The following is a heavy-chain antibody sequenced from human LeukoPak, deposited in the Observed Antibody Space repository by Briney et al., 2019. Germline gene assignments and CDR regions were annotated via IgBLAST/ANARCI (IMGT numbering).Heavy chain of an antibody. Sequence: SETLSLTCTVSGGSISNGGYYWSWIRQPPGKGLEWIGYIYHSGTTYYNPSLKSRVTISVDRSKNQFSLKLSSVTAADTAVYYCASNIPSYGGNPYYFDHWGQGTLVTVSS. CDR2: IYHSGTT. V-gene: IGHV4-30-2*01. D-gene: IGHD4-23*01. CDR3: ASNIPSYGGNPYYFDH. CDR1: GGSISNGGYY. J-gene: IGHJ4*02.